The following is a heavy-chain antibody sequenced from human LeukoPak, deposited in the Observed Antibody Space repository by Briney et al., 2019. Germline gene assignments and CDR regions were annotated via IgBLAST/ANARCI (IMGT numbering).Heavy chain of an antibody. J-gene: IGHJ6*03. CDR1: GYTFTSYY. V-gene: IGHV1-46*01. Sequence: VASVKVSCKASGYTFTSYYVHWVRQAPGQGLEWMGMINPSGGSTTYAQKFQGRVTMTRNTSISTAYMELSSLRSEDTAVYYCARDRGYDFWSGRRGMYYYYMDVWGKGTTVTVSS. D-gene: IGHD3-3*01. CDR2: INPSGGST. CDR3: ARDRGYDFWSGRRGMYYYYMDV.